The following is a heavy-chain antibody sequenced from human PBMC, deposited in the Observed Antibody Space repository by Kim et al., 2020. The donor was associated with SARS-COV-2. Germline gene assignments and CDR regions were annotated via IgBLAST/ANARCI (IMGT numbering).Heavy chain of an antibody. Sequence: GGSLRLSCFTSGFTMSRHDMHWVRHAAGRGLEWVAGIAGIGEIKYSDSVKGRFTVSRDTAKNSFYLQMNRVRGEDMAMYYCVRGGIRGVSGNWHDPWGQGARVNASP. V-gene: IGHV3-13*01. CDR1: GFTMSRHD. CDR2: IAGIGEI. CDR3: VRGGIRGVSGNWHDP. D-gene: IGHD3-10*01. J-gene: IGHJ5*02.